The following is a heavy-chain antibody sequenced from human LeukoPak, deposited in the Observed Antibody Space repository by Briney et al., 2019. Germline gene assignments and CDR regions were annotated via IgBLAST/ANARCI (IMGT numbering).Heavy chain of an antibody. Sequence: QTGGSLRLSCAASGFTFSDHYMDWVRQAPGKGLEWVGRTRDKAHSHTTVYAASVEGRFIVSRDDSKNSLFLQMNSLRAEDTAVYYCAKNAGFLEPEDFDYWGQGTLVTVSS. CDR3: AKNAGFLEPEDFDY. CDR2: TRDKAHSHTT. CDR1: GFTFSDHY. J-gene: IGHJ4*02. V-gene: IGHV3-72*01. D-gene: IGHD3-3*01.